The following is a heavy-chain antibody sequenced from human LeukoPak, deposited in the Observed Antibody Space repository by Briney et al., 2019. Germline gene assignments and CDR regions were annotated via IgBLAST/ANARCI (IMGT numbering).Heavy chain of an antibody. J-gene: IGHJ3*02. CDR2: IRSKGGST. CDR3: VKGGGSYYDACDI. D-gene: IGHD1-26*01. V-gene: IGHV3-64*05. Sequence: GGPLRLSCSASGFPFSSYAMHWVRQAPGKGLEYVSAIRSKGGSTYYADSVKARFTISRDNSKNTLYVQMSSLRAEDRAVYYCVKGGGSYYDACDIWGQRTMVTVSS. CDR1: GFPFSSYA.